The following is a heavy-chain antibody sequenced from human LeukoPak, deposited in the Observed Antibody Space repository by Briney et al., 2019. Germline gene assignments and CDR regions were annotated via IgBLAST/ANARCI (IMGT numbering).Heavy chain of an antibody. V-gene: IGHV1-69*01. J-gene: IGHJ6*03. D-gene: IGHD2-2*02. CDR2: IIPIFGTA. CDR3: ASYPSYCSSTSCYTAEDYYYYMDV. Sequence: GSSVKVSCKASGGTFSSYAISWVRQAPGQGLEWMGGIIPIFGTANYAQKFQGRVTITADESTSTAYMELSSLRSEDTAVYYCASYPSYCSSTSCYTAEDYYYYMDVWGKGTTVTVSS. CDR1: GGTFSSYA.